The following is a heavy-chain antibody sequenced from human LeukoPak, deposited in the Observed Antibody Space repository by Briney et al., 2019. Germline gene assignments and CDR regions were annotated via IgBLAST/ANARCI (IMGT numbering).Heavy chain of an antibody. CDR1: GYRFTSYW. J-gene: IGHJ4*02. CDR3: ARHPLTGCELDY. V-gene: IGHV5-51*01. CDR2: IYPGDSDT. D-gene: IGHD7-27*01. Sequence: PGEALKISFKGSGYRFTSYWIGWGRPMPGKGGEGMGIIYPGDSDTRYSPSFQGQVTISADKSISTAYLQWSSLKASDTAMYYCARHPLTGCELDYWGQGTLVTVSS.